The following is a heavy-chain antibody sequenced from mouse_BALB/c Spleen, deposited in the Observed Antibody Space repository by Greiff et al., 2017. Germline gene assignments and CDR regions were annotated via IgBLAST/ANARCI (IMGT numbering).Heavy chain of an antibody. V-gene: IGHV1-4*02. J-gene: IGHJ3*01. CDR1: GYTFTSYT. D-gene: IGHD2-14*01. CDR3: ARSPAAYYRDWFAY. CDR2: INPSSGYT. Sequence: QVQLQQSGDDLVKPGASVKMSCKASGYTFTSYTMHWVKQRPGQGLEWIGYINPSSGYTEYNQKFKDKTTLTADKSSSTAYMQLSSLTSEDSAVYYCARSPAAYYRDWFAYWGQGTLVTVSA.